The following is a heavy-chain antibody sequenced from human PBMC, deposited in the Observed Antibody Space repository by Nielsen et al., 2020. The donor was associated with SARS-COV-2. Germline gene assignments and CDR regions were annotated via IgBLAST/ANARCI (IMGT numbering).Heavy chain of an antibody. CDR1: GYTFTDYY. Sequence: ASVKVSCKASGYTFTDYYIYWVRQAPGQGFEWMGRINPNSGGANYAQKFQGRVTMTGDTSINIAYMELSRLRSDDTAVYYCTRAFRRPPYDGVDVWGQGTTVTVSS. D-gene: IGHD3-10*01. J-gene: IGHJ6*02. V-gene: IGHV1-2*06. CDR3: TRAFRRPPYDGVDV. CDR2: INPNSGGA.